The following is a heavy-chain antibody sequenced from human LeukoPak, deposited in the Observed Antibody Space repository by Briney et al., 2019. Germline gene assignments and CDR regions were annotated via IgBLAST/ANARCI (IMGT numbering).Heavy chain of an antibody. CDR1: VGSISSSSYY. CDR3: ARQRGLLWFGELLYPKYYFDY. V-gene: IGHV4-39*01. D-gene: IGHD3-10*01. J-gene: IGHJ4*02. CDR2: IYYSGST. Sequence: PSETLSLTCTVSVGSISSSSYYWGWVRQPPRKWLGWMVSIYYSGSTYYKPSLESRVTISVDTSKTQFSLKLSSVTAADTAVYYCARQRGLLWFGELLYPKYYFDYWGQGTLVTVSS.